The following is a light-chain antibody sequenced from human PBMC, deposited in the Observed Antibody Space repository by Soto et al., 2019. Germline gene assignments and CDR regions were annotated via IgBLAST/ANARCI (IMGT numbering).Light chain of an antibody. CDR3: SSNVGSNNFV. CDR1: SSDIANYKY. V-gene: IGLV2-8*01. Sequence: QSVLTQPPSASGSPGQSVTISCTGTSSDIANYKYVSWYQQHPGKAPKLIIYEVTERPSGVPDRFSGSKSGNTASLTVSGLQAEDEALYYCSSNVGSNNFVFGNGTKVTVL. J-gene: IGLJ1*01. CDR2: EVT.